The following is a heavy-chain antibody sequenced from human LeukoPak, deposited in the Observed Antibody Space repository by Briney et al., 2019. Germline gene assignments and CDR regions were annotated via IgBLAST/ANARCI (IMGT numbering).Heavy chain of an antibody. V-gene: IGHV4-61*01. D-gene: IGHD3-9*01. CDR1: GGSVSSGSYY. J-gene: IGHJ6*02. CDR2: IYYSGST. CDR3: ARGDRYYDILTGYYSGADYYYYGMDV. Sequence: SETLSLTCTVSGGSVSSGSYYWSWIRQPPGKGLEWIGYIYYSGSTNYNPSLKSRVTISVNTSKNQFSLKLSSVTAADTAVYYCARGDRYYDILTGYYSGADYYYYGMDVWGQGTTVTVSS.